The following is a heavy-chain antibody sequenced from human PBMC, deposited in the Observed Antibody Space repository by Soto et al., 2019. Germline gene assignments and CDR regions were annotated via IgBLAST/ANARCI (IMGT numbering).Heavy chain of an antibody. CDR1: GGSFSGYY. CDR2: INHSGST. D-gene: IGHD3-3*01. Sequence: SETLSLTCAVYGGSFSGYYWSWIRQPPGKGLEWIGEINHSGSTNYNPSLKSRVTISVDTSKNQFSLKLSSVTAADTAVYYCARKERFLEWSTYYYYMDVWGKGTTVTVSS. V-gene: IGHV4-34*01. CDR3: ARKERFLEWSTYYYYMDV. J-gene: IGHJ6*03.